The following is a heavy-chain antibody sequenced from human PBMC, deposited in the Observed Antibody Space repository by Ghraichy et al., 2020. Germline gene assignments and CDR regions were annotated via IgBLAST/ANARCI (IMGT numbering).Heavy chain of an antibody. Sequence: ASVKVSCKASGYTFTGYYMHWVRQAPGQGLEWMGWINPNSGGTNYAQKFQGRVTMTRDTSISTAYMELSRLRSDDTAVYYCARDLRNEYQPDNYGMDVWGQGTTVTVSS. CDR3: ARDLRNEYQPDNYGMDV. D-gene: IGHD2-2*01. CDR1: GYTFTGYY. CDR2: INPNSGGT. V-gene: IGHV1-2*02. J-gene: IGHJ6*02.